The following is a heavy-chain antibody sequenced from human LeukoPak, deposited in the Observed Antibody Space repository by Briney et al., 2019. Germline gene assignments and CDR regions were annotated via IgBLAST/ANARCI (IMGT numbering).Heavy chain of an antibody. CDR1: GGSFGGYY. J-gene: IGHJ4*02. V-gene: IGHV4-34*01. CDR3: ARKGYSYGYASDY. D-gene: IGHD5-18*01. Sequence: SETLSLTCAVYGGSFGGYYWSWIRQPPGKGLEWIGEINHSGSTNYNPSLKSRVTISVDTSKNQFSLKLSSVTAADTAVYYCARKGYSYGYASDYWGQGTLVTVSS. CDR2: INHSGST.